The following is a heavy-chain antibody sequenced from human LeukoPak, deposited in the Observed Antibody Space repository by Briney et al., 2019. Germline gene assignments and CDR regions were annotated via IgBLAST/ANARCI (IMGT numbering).Heavy chain of an antibody. Sequence: SETLSLTCAVYGGSFSGYYWSWIRQPPGVGLEWIGEINHSGSTNYNPSLKSRVTISVDTSKNQFSLKLSSVTAADTAVYYCARGRGITMIVVLITSGLFDYWGQGTLVTVSS. CDR1: GGSFSGYY. J-gene: IGHJ4*02. CDR3: ARGRGITMIVVLITSGLFDY. D-gene: IGHD3-22*01. CDR2: INHSGST. V-gene: IGHV4-34*01.